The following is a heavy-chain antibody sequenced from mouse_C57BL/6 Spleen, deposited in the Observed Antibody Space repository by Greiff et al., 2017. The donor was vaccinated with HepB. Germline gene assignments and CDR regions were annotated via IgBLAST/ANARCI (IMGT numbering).Heavy chain of an antibody. V-gene: IGHV1-53*01. J-gene: IGHJ2*01. Sequence: VQLQQSGTELVKPGASVKLSCKASGYTFTSYWMHWVKQRPGQGLEWIGNINPSNGGTNYNEKFKSKATLTVEKSYSTSYMQLSSLNSEDSAGYYCARWGGYGVDYWGQGTTLTVSS. CDR3: ARWGGYGVDY. CDR1: GYTFTSYW. D-gene: IGHD2-2*01. CDR2: INPSNGGT.